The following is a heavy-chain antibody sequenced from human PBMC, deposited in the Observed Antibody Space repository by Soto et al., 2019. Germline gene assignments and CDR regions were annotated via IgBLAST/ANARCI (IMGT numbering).Heavy chain of an antibody. V-gene: IGHV1-18*01. Sequence: ASVKVSCKASGYTFTSYGISWVRQAPGQGLEWMGWISAYNGNTNYAQKLQGRVTMTTDTSTGTAYMELRSLRSDDTAVYYCARSTGPDWLLYTGYAFDIWGQGTMVTVSS. D-gene: IGHD3-9*01. CDR3: ARSTGPDWLLYTGYAFDI. J-gene: IGHJ3*02. CDR2: ISAYNGNT. CDR1: GYTFTSYG.